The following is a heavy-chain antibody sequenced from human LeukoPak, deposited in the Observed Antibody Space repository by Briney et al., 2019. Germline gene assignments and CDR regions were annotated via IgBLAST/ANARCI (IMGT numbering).Heavy chain of an antibody. V-gene: IGHV3-64*01. Sequence: GGSLRLSCAASGFTFSTDAMHWVRQAPGKGLEWVSAISSNGRGTYYVNSVKGRFTISRDNSKNTVYLQMASLGTEDMAVYHCTRWSGSYYSWGQGTLVTVSS. J-gene: IGHJ5*02. CDR2: ISSNGRGT. CDR1: GFTFSTDA. D-gene: IGHD1-26*01. CDR3: TRWSGSYYS.